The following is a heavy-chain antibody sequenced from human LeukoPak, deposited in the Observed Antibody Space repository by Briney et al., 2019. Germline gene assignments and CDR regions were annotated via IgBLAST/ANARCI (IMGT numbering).Heavy chain of an antibody. Sequence: PSETLSLTCTVSGGSISSSSYYWGWIRQPPGKGLEWIGSIYYSGSTYYNPSLKSRVTISVDTSKNQFSLKLSSVTAADTAVYYCARESIKWSYYFDYWGQGTLVTVSS. CDR2: IYYSGST. J-gene: IGHJ4*02. CDR3: ARESIKWSYYFDY. V-gene: IGHV4-39*07. D-gene: IGHD2-15*01. CDR1: GGSISSSSYY.